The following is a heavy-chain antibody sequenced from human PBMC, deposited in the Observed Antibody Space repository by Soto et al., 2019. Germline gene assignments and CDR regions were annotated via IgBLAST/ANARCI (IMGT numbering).Heavy chain of an antibody. CDR3: ARRGAGYNYDY. CDR2: IFPGDSDT. J-gene: IGHJ4*02. Sequence: GESLKISCKGSGYSFPGFWIGWVRQMPGKGLEWMGIIFPGDSDTRYSPSFQGQVTISADKSISTAYLQWSSLKASDTAMYYCARRGAGYNYDYWGQGTLVTVYS. CDR1: GYSFPGFW. D-gene: IGHD5-12*01. V-gene: IGHV5-51*01.